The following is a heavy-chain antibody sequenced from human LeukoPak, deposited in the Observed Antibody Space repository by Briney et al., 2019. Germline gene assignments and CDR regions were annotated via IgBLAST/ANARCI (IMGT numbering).Heavy chain of an antibody. Sequence: ASVKVSCKASGYTFTSYGITWVRQAPGQGLEWMGWTSAYNGNTNYAQKLQGRVTMTTDTSTSTAYLDLRSLRSDDTAVYYCARAEQYQLLLHWGQGTLVTVSS. CDR1: GYTFTSYG. V-gene: IGHV1-18*01. CDR3: ARAEQYQLLLH. CDR2: TSAYNGNT. J-gene: IGHJ4*02. D-gene: IGHD2-2*01.